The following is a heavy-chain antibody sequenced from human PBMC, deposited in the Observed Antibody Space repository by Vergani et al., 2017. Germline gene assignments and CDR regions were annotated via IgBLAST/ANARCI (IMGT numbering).Heavy chain of an antibody. V-gene: IGHV1-18*01. CDR3: ARVTTTVVTRRKFVDY. CDR2: SSGDKGTI. J-gene: IGHJ4*02. Sequence: QVLLVQSGPEVKKPGASVKVSCKASDDTFTRYAISWVRQAPGQGLEWMGWSSGDKGTIHYAQNVQGRVTMTTDTSTSTAYMELRRLRPDDTAVYYCARVTTTVVTRRKFVDYWGQGTLVTVSS. D-gene: IGHD4-23*01. CDR1: DDTFTRYA.